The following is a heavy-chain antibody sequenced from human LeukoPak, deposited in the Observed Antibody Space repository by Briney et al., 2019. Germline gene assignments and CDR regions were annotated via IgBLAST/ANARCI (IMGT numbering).Heavy chain of an antibody. J-gene: IGHJ6*02. Sequence: PSETLSLTCAVYGGSFSGYYWSWIRQPPGRGLEWIGEINHSGSTNYNPSLKSRVTISVDTSKNQFSLKLSSVTAADTAVYYCARNNSSVWHVYYYYYGMDVWGQGTTVTVSS. CDR2: INHSGST. CDR3: ARNNSSVWHVYYYYYGMDV. CDR1: GGSFSGYY. D-gene: IGHD1-20*01. V-gene: IGHV4-34*01.